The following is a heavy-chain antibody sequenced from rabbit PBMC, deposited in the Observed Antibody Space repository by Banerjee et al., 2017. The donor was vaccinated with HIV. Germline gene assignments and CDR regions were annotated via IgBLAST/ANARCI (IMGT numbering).Heavy chain of an antibody. CDR2: IHAGDSGTT. V-gene: IGHV1S40*01. Sequence: QSLEESGGDLVKPGASLTLTCTASGFSFMSSFYMCWVRQAPGKGLEWIACIHAGDSGTTYYASWAKGRVTISKTSSTTVTLQMTSLTAADAATYFCARDYWPVNYAGYLDLWGPGTLVT. D-gene: IGHD7-1*01. CDR3: ARDYWPVNYAGYLDL. J-gene: IGHJ6*01. CDR1: GFSFMSSFY.